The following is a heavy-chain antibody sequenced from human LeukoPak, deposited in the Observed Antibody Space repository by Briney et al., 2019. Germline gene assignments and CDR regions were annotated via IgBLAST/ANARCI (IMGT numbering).Heavy chain of an antibody. D-gene: IGHD7-27*01. CDR3: ARGTYNWGFLLERAFDI. Sequence: ASVTASCTASGYTFTSYYMHWVRQAPGQGLEWMGIINPSGGSTSYAQKFQGRVTMTRDTSTSTVYMELSSLRSEDTAVYYCARGTYNWGFLLERAFDIWGQGTMVTVSS. J-gene: IGHJ3*02. CDR1: GYTFTSYY. CDR2: INPSGGST. V-gene: IGHV1-46*01.